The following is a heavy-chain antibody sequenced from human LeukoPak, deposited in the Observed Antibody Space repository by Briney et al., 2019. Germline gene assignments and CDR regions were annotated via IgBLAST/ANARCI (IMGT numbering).Heavy chain of an antibody. D-gene: IGHD3-22*01. CDR3: ARDRNYYDSSGYFDY. J-gene: IGHJ4*02. CDR1: GFTFSSYS. CDR2: ISSSSSTI. V-gene: IGHV3-48*01. Sequence: GGSLRLSCAASGFTFSSYSMNWVRQAPEKGLEWVSYISSSSSTIYYADSVKGRFTISRDNAENSLYLQMNSLRAEDTAVYYCARDRNYYDSSGYFDYWGQGTLVTVSS.